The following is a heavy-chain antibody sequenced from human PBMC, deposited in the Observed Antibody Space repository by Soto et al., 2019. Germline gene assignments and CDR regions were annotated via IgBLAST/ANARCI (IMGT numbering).Heavy chain of an antibody. CDR2: ISAYNGNT. V-gene: IGHV1-18*01. D-gene: IGHD1-26*01. J-gene: IGHJ6*02. CDR3: AGGATFDYNGMGG. CDR1: GRTFTRYG. Sequence: AAEKAFSRASGRTFTRYGISWVRQAPGQWLEWMGWISAYNGNTNYAQKLQGRVTMTTDTSTSTAYMELRSLRSDTPAVYYGAGGATFDYNGMGGCGQGT.